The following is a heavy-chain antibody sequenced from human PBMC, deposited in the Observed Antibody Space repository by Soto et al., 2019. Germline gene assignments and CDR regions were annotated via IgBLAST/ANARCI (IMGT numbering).Heavy chain of an antibody. CDR2: ISGSGGST. CDR1: GFTFSSYA. V-gene: IGHV3-23*01. D-gene: IGHD4-4*01. CDR3: AKDQIHDYSNFNWFDP. J-gene: IGHJ5*02. Sequence: PGGSLRLSCAASGFTFSSYAMSWVRQAPGKGLEWVSAISGSGGSTYYADSVKGRFTISRDNSKNTLYLQMNSLRAEDTAVYYCAKDQIHDYSNFNWFDPWGQGTLVTVSS.